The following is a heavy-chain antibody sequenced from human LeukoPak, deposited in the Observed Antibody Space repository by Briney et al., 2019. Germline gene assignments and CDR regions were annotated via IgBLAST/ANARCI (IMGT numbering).Heavy chain of an antibody. CDR3: ARDPGFIAGTPGVDY. CDR2: IYLSEST. J-gene: IGHJ4*02. CDR1: GGSISRGDYY. Sequence: SETLSLTCTVSGGSISRGDYYWSWLRHPPGKGLEGFGYIYLSESTYYNPSLKSRVTISVDTSKNQFSQKLSSGTAAHTAVYYCARDPGFIAGTPGVDYWGQGNLVTVSS. V-gene: IGHV4-30-4*08. D-gene: IGHD1/OR15-1a*01.